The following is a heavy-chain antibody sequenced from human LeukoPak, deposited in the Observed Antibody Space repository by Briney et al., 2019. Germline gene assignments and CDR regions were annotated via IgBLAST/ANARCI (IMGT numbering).Heavy chain of an antibody. V-gene: IGHV3-53*01. Sequence: GGSLRLSCAASGFTVSSSFMSWVRRAPGRGLEWVSVLYSGGAIHSTDSVKGRFTISRDNSKNTLYLQMNSLRVEDTAIYYCAIGGNASPFDCWGQGTMVTVSS. J-gene: IGHJ4*02. D-gene: IGHD2-2*01. CDR1: GFTVSSSF. CDR2: LYSGGAI. CDR3: AIGGNASPFDC.